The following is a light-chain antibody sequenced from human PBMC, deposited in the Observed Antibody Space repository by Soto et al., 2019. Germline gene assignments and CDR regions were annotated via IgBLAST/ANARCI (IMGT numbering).Light chain of an antibody. CDR1: SSNIGAGYD. V-gene: IGLV1-40*01. J-gene: IGLJ2*01. CDR2: DKN. Sequence: QPVLTRPPSVSGAPGQRVTIACTGSSSNIGAGYDVHWYEQLPGKAPKLLIYDKNNRPSGVPDRISASKSGTSASLAITGLQAEDEADYYCQSYDSSLTVSVFGGGTKLTVL. CDR3: QSYDSSLTVSV.